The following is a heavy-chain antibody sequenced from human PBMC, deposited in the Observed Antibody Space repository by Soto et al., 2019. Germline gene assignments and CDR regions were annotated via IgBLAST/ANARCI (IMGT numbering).Heavy chain of an antibody. CDR2: IYPSDSDT. CDR3: ARGGVSSRTFDY. V-gene: IGHV5-51*01. CDR1: GYNFAGYW. J-gene: IGHJ4*02. Sequence: GESLKISCKGSGYNFAGYWIAWVRKMPGKGLELMGIIYPSDSDTRYRPSFQGQVTISADKSISSAYLQWSSLRASDTAMYYCARGGVSSRTFDYWGQGTPVTVSS. D-gene: IGHD3-3*01.